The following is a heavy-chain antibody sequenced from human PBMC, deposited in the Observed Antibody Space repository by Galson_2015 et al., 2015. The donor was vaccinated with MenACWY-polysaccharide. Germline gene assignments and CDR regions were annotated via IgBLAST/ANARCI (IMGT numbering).Heavy chain of an antibody. V-gene: IGHV3-48*03. Sequence: SLRLSCAVPGFTFRSHDMNWVRQAPGKGLEWVSYIDTSGTSTKYADSVKGRFIMSRDNAKNSLYLQMNSLRLEDTAVYYCARDTPGIEDFDYWGQGILVTVSS. D-gene: IGHD1-1*01. CDR3: ARDTPGIEDFDY. J-gene: IGHJ4*02. CDR1: GFTFRSHD. CDR2: IDTSGTST.